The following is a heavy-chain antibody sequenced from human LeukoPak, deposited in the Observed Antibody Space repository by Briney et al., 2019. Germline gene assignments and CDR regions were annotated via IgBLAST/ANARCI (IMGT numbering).Heavy chain of an antibody. CDR1: GFTFSSCG. D-gene: IGHD1-14*01. CDR2: IGPTGTDR. Sequence: GGSLRLSCASSGFTFSSCGFNWVRQAPGKGLEWVSSIGPTGTDRYYADSVRGRFTISRDNAKNSMYLQMDSLRDEDTAVYYRATETIGRHYDYWGQGTLLTVSS. V-gene: IGHV3-21*01. CDR3: ATETIGRHYDY. J-gene: IGHJ4*02.